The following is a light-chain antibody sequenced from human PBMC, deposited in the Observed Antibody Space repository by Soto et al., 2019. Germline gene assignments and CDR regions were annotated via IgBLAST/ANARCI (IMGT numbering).Light chain of an antibody. V-gene: IGKV3-15*01. CDR2: AAS. CDR1: QSIGTN. Sequence: DIVMTQSPATLSVSPGERATLSCRASQSIGTNLAWYQQKPGKAPRLLIYAASTRATGIPATFSGSGSGTEFSLTISSLQSDYFADYYCQHYYNWPRTFGQGTKVEI. CDR3: QHYYNWPRT. J-gene: IGKJ1*01.